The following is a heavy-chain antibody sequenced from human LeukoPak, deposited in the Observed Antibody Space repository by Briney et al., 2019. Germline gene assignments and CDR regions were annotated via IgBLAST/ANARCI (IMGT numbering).Heavy chain of an antibody. CDR1: GGSFSGYY. J-gene: IGHJ4*02. CDR2: INHSGST. V-gene: IGHV4-34*01. Sequence: SETLSLTCAVYGGSFSGYYWSWIRQPPGKGLEWIGEINHSGSTNYNPSLKSRVTISVDTSKNQFSLKLSSVTAADTAVYYCARAHTTVTTDFDHWGQGTLVTVSS. CDR3: ARAHTTVTTDFDH. D-gene: IGHD4-17*01.